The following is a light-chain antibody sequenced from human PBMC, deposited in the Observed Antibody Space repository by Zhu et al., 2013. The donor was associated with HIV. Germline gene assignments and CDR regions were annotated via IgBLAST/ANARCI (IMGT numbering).Light chain of an antibody. CDR3: QQFDSYPYT. CDR1: QGISSY. V-gene: IGKV1-9*01. Sequence: IQLTQSPSSLSASVGDRVTITCRASQGISSYLAWFQQKPGKAPKLLISDASTLQSGVPSRFSGSGSGTDFTLTVSCLQTEDSATYFCQQFDSYPYTFGQGTKLEIK. J-gene: IGKJ2*01. CDR2: DAS.